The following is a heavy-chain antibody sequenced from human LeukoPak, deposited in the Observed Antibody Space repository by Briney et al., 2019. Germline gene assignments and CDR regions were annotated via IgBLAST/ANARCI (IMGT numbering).Heavy chain of an antibody. V-gene: IGHV4-59*01. CDR3: ARDRSSGSGKYYFDY. CDR2: IHYTGST. D-gene: IGHD6-13*01. Sequence: SETLSLTCTVSGGSISSYYWSWIRQSPGKGLECIGYIHYTGSTNYNPSLKSRVTISVETSKNQFSLKLSSMTTADTAVYYCARDRSSGSGKYYFDYWGQGTLVTVSS. J-gene: IGHJ4*02. CDR1: GGSISSYY.